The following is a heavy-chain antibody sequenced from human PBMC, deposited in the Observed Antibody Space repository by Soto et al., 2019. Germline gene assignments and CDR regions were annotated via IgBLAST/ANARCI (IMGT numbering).Heavy chain of an antibody. CDR2: ISSSSYR. Sequence: PGGSLRLSCAASGFTFSSYSMNWVRQAPGKGLEWVSSISSSSYRYYADSVKGRFTISRDNANNALYLQMNSLRAEATAVYYCARSLYPYCSSTSCYAAFDIWGQGTMVTVSS. V-gene: IGHV3-21*01. CDR3: ARSLYPYCSSTSCYAAFDI. CDR1: GFTFSSYS. D-gene: IGHD2-2*01. J-gene: IGHJ3*02.